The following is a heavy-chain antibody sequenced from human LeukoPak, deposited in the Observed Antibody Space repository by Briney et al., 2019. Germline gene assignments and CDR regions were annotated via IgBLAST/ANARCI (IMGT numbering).Heavy chain of an antibody. J-gene: IGHJ6*03. D-gene: IGHD2-2*01. CDR2: IYYSGST. V-gene: IGHV4-30-4*08. CDR3: AXXPKDIVVVPAIXXXDV. Sequence: PSETLSLTCTVSGGSISSGDYYWSWIRQPPGKGLEWIGYIYYSGSTYYNPSLKSRFTISVDTSKKQCSLKLSSVTAADTAVYYCAXXPKDIVVVPAIXXXDVXGKGXXVT. CDR1: GGSISSGDYY.